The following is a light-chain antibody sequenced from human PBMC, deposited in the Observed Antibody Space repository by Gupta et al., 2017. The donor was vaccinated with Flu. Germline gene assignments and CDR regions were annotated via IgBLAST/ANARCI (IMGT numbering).Light chain of an antibody. Sequence: PSTLSASVGDRVTITCRASQSISSLLAWHQQKPGKAPKLLIYKASNLESGVPSRFSGSGSGTEFTLTISSLQPDDFGNYYCQQYNSYPITFGGGTKVEIK. CDR2: KAS. V-gene: IGKV1-5*03. CDR1: QSISSL. J-gene: IGKJ4*01. CDR3: QQYNSYPIT.